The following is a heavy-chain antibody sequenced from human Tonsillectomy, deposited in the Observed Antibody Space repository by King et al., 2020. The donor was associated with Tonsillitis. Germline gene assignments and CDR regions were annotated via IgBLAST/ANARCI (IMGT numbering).Heavy chain of an antibody. J-gene: IGHJ4*02. Sequence: QLQESGPGLAKPSETLSLTCTVSGGSIRSHYWSWIRQPPGKGLEWIGYIYSSGSTNYNPSPKSRVTISVDTSKNQFPLKLTPVTAADTAVYYCARLLPEYSRSAGCFDYWGQGTLVTVSS. D-gene: IGHD6-6*01. CDR2: IYSSGST. V-gene: IGHV4-59*08. CDR1: GGSIRSHY. CDR3: ARLLPEYSRSAGCFDY.